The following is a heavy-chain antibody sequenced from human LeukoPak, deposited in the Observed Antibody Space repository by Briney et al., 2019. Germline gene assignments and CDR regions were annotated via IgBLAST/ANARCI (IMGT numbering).Heavy chain of an antibody. CDR3: ARWSHYYDSSGYFGNFDY. V-gene: IGHV3-7*01. Sequence: GGSLRLSCAASGFTFSSYEMNWVRQAPGKGLEWVANIKQDGSEKYYVDSVKGRFTISRDNAKNSLYLQMNSLRAEGTAVYYCARWSHYYDSSGYFGNFDYWGQGTLVTVSS. CDR1: GFTFSSYE. J-gene: IGHJ4*02. D-gene: IGHD3-22*01. CDR2: IKQDGSEK.